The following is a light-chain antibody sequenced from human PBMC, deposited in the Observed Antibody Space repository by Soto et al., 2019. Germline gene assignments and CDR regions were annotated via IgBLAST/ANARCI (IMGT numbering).Light chain of an antibody. CDR1: QSVSSY. V-gene: IGKV3-11*01. CDR3: QQRSNWPRT. Sequence: ILLTQSPTPLSLSPGGKATPSCRASQSVSSYLAWYQQKPGQAPRLLIYDASNRATGIPARFSGSGSGTDFTLTISSLEPEDFAVYYCQQRSNWPRTFGQGTKVDIK. J-gene: IGKJ1*01. CDR2: DAS.